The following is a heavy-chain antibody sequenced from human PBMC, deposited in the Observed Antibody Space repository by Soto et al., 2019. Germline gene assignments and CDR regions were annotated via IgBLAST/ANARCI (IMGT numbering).Heavy chain of an antibody. J-gene: IGHJ6*02. CDR1: GNTVPNYA. CDR2: INGGNGNT. D-gene: IGHD3-16*01. Sequence: ASVKVSCKASGNTVPNYAIHWVRQAPGQRLEWMGWINGGNGNTYYSEHFQGRVTFTRDTSAGTVYMQLSSLTSEDTAVYYCAREGFRGVMSYYGMDVWGQGTTVTVSS. V-gene: IGHV1-3*01. CDR3: AREGFRGVMSYYGMDV.